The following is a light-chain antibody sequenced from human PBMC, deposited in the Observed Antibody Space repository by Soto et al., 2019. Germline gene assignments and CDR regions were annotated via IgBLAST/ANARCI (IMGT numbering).Light chain of an antibody. CDR3: GSWDSSLSAYV. CDR1: SSNIGGNS. Sequence: SLLTQPPSASGTAGQVVTISCSGSSSNIGGNSVSWYQQLPGTAPKLLIYDDTKRPSGIPDRFSGSKSGTSATLGITGFQTGDEPDYYCGSWDSSLSAYVFGTGTKVTVL. J-gene: IGLJ1*01. V-gene: IGLV1-51*01. CDR2: DDT.